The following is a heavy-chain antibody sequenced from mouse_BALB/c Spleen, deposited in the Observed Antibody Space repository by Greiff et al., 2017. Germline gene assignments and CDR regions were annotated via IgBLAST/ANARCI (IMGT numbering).Heavy chain of an antibody. D-gene: IGHD2-1*01. J-gene: IGHJ1*01. V-gene: IGHV14-1*02. CDR1: GFNIKDYY. CDR2: IDPENGNT. Sequence: EVQLQQSGAELVRPGALVKLSCKASGFNIKDYYMHWVKQRPEQGLEWIGWIDPENGNTIYDPKFQGKASITADTSSNTAYLQLSSLTSEDTAVYYCAVYYGNYVRWYFDVWGAGTTVTVSS. CDR3: AVYYGNYVRWYFDV.